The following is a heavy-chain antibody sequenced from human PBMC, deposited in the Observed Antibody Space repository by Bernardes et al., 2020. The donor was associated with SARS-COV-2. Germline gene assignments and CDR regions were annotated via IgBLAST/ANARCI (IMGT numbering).Heavy chain of an antibody. V-gene: IGHV3-7*01. CDR3: ARDPYYDSSAYYSGYNWFDP. Sequence: GFLSLSRAVSGFSVSHYWMNWVRPAPGKGLEWVANIKQDGSEKYYVDSVMGRFTISRDNAKTSLYLQMNSLRAEDTAVYYCARDPYYDSSAYYSGYNWFDPWGQGTLVTVSS. D-gene: IGHD3-22*01. CDR1: GFSVSHYW. CDR2: IKQDGSEK. J-gene: IGHJ5*02.